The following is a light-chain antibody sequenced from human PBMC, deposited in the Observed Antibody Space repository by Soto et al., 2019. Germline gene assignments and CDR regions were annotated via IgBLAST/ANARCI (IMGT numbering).Light chain of an antibody. CDR1: SSDIGAYDY. V-gene: IGLV2-14*01. CDR2: EVN. Sequence: QSALTQPASLSGSPGQSITISCTGTSSDIGAYDYVSWFQQHSGKAPKLMISEVNNRPSGVPERFSGSKSGTSASLAITGLQAEDEADYYCQAYDYSLTAMVFGGGTKLTVL. CDR3: QAYDYSLTAMV. J-gene: IGLJ3*02.